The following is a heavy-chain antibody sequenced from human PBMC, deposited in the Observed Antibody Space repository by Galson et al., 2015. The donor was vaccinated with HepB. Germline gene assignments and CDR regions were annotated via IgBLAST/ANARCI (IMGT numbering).Heavy chain of an antibody. CDR1: GFTGSTNY. Sequence: SLRLSCAVSGFTGSTNYMSWVSLIHGAGITRYAESVKGRFTISRDNSKNTMYLQMNSLRAEDTAVYYCTTGALFRGYHYMDGWGKGTTVTVSS. J-gene: IGHJ6*03. CDR2: IHGAGIT. D-gene: IGHD3-10*01. V-gene: IGHV3-53*01. CDR3: TTGALFRGYHYMDG.